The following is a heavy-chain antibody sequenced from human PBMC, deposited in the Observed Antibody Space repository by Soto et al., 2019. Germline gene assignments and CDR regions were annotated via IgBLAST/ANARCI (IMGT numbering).Heavy chain of an antibody. V-gene: IGHV3-30*18. Sequence: WGSLILSCAASGFTFSSYAMHWVRQAPGRGLEWVAVISYDGSNKYYADSVKGRFTISRDNSKNTLYLQMNSLRAEDTAVYYCAKDLLDFWSGYDIYYGMDVWGQGTPVTVSS. CDR3: AKDLLDFWSGYDIYYGMDV. CDR1: GFTFSSYA. J-gene: IGHJ6*02. D-gene: IGHD3-3*01. CDR2: ISYDGSNK.